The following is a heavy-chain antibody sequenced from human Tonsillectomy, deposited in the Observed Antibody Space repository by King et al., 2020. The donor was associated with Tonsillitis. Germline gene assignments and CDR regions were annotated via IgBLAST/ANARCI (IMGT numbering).Heavy chain of an antibody. CDR3: ARGGYYYDLWYFDL. CDR1: GFTFSMSS. CDR2: ISSSSSYI. Sequence: VQLVESGGGLVKPGGSLRLSCAASGFTFSMSSMNWVRQAPGKGLEWVSSISSSSSYISYADSMKGRFTISRDNAKNSLYLQMNSPRAEDTAVYYCARGGYYYDLWYFDLWGRGTLVTVSS. J-gene: IGHJ2*01. D-gene: IGHD3-22*01. V-gene: IGHV3-21*01.